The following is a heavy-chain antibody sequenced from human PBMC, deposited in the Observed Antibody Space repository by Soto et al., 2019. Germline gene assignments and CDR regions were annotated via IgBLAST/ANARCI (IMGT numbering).Heavy chain of an antibody. Sequence: EVQLVESEGGLVQPEGSLRLSCAASGFTFSSYWMHWVRQAPGKGLVWVSRINSDGSSTSYADSVKGRFTISRDNAKNTLYLQMNSLRAEDTAVYYCARARAIAAAGISWFDPWGQGTLVTVSS. CDR2: INSDGSST. V-gene: IGHV3-74*01. CDR1: GFTFSSYW. J-gene: IGHJ5*02. CDR3: ARARAIAAAGISWFDP. D-gene: IGHD6-13*01.